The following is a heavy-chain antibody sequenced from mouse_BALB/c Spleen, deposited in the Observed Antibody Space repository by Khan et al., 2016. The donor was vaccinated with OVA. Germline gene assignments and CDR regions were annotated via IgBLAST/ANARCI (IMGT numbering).Heavy chain of an antibody. D-gene: IGHD1-1*01. J-gene: IGHJ3*01. CDR1: GYSITSDYA. CDR2: ISYSGSA. V-gene: IGHV3-2*02. Sequence: EVQLQESGPGLVKPSQSLSLTCTVTGYSITSDYAWNWIRQFPGNKLEWMGSISYSGSANYNPSLKSRISITRYTSKNQFFLQLNSVTAEDTATYYCARGYFGTSLFAYWGQGTLVTVSA. CDR3: ARGYFGTSLFAY.